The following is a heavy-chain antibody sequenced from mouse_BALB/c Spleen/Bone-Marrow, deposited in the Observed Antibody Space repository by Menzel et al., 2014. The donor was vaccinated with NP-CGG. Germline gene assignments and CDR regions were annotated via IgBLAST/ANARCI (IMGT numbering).Heavy chain of an antibody. J-gene: IGHJ4*01. V-gene: IGHV1S81*02. D-gene: IGHD2-10*01. Sequence: QVQLQQSGAELVKPGASVKLSCKASGYTFTSYYLYWVKQRPGQGLEWTGEINPSNGGTNFDERFKSKATLTVDKSSSTAYIQLNSLTSKDSAVYYCTRRGHQSYYCSMDYWGQGTSVTVSS. CDR1: GYTFTSYY. CDR3: TRRGHQSYYCSMDY. CDR2: INPSNGGT.